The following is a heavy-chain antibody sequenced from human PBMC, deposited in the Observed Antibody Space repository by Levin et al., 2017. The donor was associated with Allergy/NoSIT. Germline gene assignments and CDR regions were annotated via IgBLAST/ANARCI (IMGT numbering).Heavy chain of an antibody. J-gene: IGHJ5*02. V-gene: IGHV3-33*01. CDR1: GFSFSTYG. CDR2: IWYAGSNK. Sequence: GGSLRLSCAASGFSFSTYGMHWVRQAPGKGLEWVAVIWYAGSNKYYADSVKGRFTISRDNSKNTLYLQMNSLRAEDTAVYYCARGGTGCSAGNCHPTAWGQGTLVTVSS. CDR3: ARGGTGCSAGNCHPTA. D-gene: IGHD2-15*01.